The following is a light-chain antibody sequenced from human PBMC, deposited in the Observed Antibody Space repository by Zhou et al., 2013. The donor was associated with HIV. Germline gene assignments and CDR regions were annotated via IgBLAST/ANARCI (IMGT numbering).Light chain of an antibody. Sequence: DIQLTQSPSFLSASVGDRVTITCRASQAISSHLAWYQQKPGKAPKLLIYSASTLQSGVPSRFSGGGSGTEFTPTISGLQPEDFAAFYXQQLSAYPITFGQGTRLEIK. CDR2: SAS. CDR3: QQLSAYPIT. CDR1: QAISSH. J-gene: IGKJ5*01. V-gene: IGKV1-9*01.